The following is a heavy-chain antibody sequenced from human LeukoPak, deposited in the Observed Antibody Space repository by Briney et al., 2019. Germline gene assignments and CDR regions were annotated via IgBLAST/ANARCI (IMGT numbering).Heavy chain of an antibody. J-gene: IGHJ3*02. CDR2: IYYSGST. V-gene: IGHV4-28*03. CDR3: ARGVPPKRITIFGVPRLDAFDI. Sequence: SETLSLTCAVSGYSISSSNWWGWIRQPPGKGLEWIGYIYYSGSTYYNPSLKSRVTMSVDTSKNQFSLKVSSVTAADTAVYYCARGVPPKRITIFGVPRLDAFDIWGQGTMVTVSS. CDR1: GYSISSSNW. D-gene: IGHD3-3*01.